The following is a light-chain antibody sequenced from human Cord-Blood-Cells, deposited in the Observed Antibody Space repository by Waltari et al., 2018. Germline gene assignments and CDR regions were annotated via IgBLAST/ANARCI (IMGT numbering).Light chain of an antibody. CDR2: YAS. CDR1: QRIGSS. Sequence: EIVLTQSPDFQSVTPKEKVTINCWASQRIGSSLNWYQQKPDQSPKVLIKYASRSFSGVPSRFSGSGSGADFTLTINILAAEDAAPYYCQQSSSLPSTFGQGTKVEIK. CDR3: QQSSSLPST. V-gene: IGKV6-21*01. J-gene: IGKJ1*01.